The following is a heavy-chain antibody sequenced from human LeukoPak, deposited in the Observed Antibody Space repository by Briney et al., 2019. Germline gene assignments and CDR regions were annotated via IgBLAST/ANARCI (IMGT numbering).Heavy chain of an antibody. CDR1: GFIFSSYR. Sequence: PGGSLRLSCAASGFIFSSYRMNWVRQAPGKGLEWLTYISTDSSDIRYADSVRGRFTISRDNAKKSLYLQLNSLRGEDTAVYYCARDRGPVDYWGQGTRATVSS. J-gene: IGHJ4*02. V-gene: IGHV3-48*01. D-gene: IGHD3-10*01. CDR2: ISTDSSDI. CDR3: ARDRGPVDY.